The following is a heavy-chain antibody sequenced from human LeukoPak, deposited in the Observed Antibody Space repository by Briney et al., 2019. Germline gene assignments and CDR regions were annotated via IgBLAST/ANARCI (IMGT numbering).Heavy chain of an antibody. J-gene: IGHJ1*01. CDR3: ATDLLRGDSSGWYGFQH. CDR1: GYTLTELS. CDR2: FDPEDGET. D-gene: IGHD6-19*01. Sequence: ASVKVSCKVSGYTLTELSMHWVRQAPGKGLEWKGGFDPEDGETIYAQKFQGRVTMTEDTSTDTAYMELSSLRSEDTAVYYCATDLLRGDSSGWYGFQHWGQGTLVTVSS. V-gene: IGHV1-24*01.